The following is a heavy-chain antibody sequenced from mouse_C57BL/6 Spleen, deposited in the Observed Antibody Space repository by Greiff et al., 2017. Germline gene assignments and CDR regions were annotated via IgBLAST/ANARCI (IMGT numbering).Heavy chain of an antibody. D-gene: IGHD2-5*01. CDR3: ARPLYYSNYEGFAY. J-gene: IGHJ3*01. CDR2: IYPGSGST. V-gene: IGHV1-55*01. CDR1: GYTFTSYW. Sequence: QVQLQQPGAELVKPGASVKMSCKASGYTFTSYWITWVKQRPGQGLEWIGDIYPGSGSTNYNEKFKSKDTLTVDTSSSTAYMQLSSLTSEDSAVYYCARPLYYSNYEGFAYWGQGTLVTVSA.